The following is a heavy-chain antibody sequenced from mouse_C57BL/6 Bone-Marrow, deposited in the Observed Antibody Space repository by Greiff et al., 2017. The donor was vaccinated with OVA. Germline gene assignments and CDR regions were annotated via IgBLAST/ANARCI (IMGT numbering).Heavy chain of an antibody. Sequence: EVQRVESGGGLVKPGGSLKLSCAASGFTFSDYGMHWVRQAPGKGLEWVAYISSGSSTIYYADTVKGRFTISRDNAKNTLFLQMTSLRSEDTAMYYCARSSRYFDVWGTGTTVTVSS. CDR1: GFTFSDYG. D-gene: IGHD1-1*01. CDR3: ARSSRYFDV. J-gene: IGHJ1*03. CDR2: ISSGSSTI. V-gene: IGHV5-17*01.